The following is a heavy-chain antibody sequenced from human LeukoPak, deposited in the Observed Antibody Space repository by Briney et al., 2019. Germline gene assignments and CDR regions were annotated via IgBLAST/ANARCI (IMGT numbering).Heavy chain of an antibody. V-gene: IGHV3-48*01. J-gene: IGHJ3*02. CDR2: ISSSSSTI. CDR1: GFTFSSYS. Sequence: PGGSLRLSCAASGFTFSSYSMNWVRQAPGKGLEWVSFISSSSSTIYYADSVKGRFTISRDNAKNSLFLQMNSLRAEDTAVYYCARGTNYYDFWSGYYPELIFDIWGQGTMVTVSS. D-gene: IGHD3-3*01. CDR3: ARGTNYYDFWSGYYPELIFDI.